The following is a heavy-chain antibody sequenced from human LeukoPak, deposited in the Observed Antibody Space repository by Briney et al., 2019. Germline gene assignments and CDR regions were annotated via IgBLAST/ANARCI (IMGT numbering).Heavy chain of an antibody. J-gene: IGHJ6*02. CDR2: INSDGSST. V-gene: IGHV3-74*01. CDR3: AREGGGLVYYYYGMDV. CDR1: GFTFSSYW. D-gene: IGHD3-16*01. Sequence: GGSLRLSCAASGFTFSSYWMHWVRQAPGKGLVWVSRINSDGSSTSYADSVKGRFTISRDNAENTLYLQMNSLRAEDTAVYYCAREGGGLVYYYYGMDVWGQGTTVTVSS.